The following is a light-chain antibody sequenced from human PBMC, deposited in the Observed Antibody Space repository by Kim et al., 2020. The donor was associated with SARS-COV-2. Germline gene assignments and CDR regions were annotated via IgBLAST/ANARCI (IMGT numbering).Light chain of an antibody. J-gene: IGKJ2*01. V-gene: IGKV1-5*01. Sequence: DIQLTQSPSTLSASVGDRVTTTCRASQSLSGWLAWYQQKPGKAPKVLIYDASTLESGVPSRFSGSGYRTEFTLTISSLQPDDFATYYCQQYNSQSYTFGQGTKLEI. CDR3: QQYNSQSYT. CDR1: QSLSGW. CDR2: DAS.